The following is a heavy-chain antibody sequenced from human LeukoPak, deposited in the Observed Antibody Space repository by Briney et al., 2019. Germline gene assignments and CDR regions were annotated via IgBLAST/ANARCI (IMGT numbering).Heavy chain of an antibody. J-gene: IGHJ4*02. D-gene: IGHD1-26*01. V-gene: IGHV3-30*04. CDR1: GFTFSSYA. CDR2: ISYDGSNK. Sequence: WGSLRLSCAASGFTFSSYAMHWVRQAPGKGLEWVAVISYDGSNKYYADSVKGRFTISRDNSKNTLYLQMNGLRAEDTAVYYCARIVGLRDYDDYWGQGTLVTVSS. CDR3: ARIVGLRDYDDY.